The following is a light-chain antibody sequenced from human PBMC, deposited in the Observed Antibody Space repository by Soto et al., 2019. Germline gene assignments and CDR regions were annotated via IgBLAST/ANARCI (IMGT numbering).Light chain of an antibody. CDR2: AAS. Sequence: DIQMTQSPSSLSASVGDRVTITCRASQSISSYLNLYQQKPGKAPKLLIYAASSLQSGVPSRFSASESGTDFTLTISSLQPEDFATYYCQQSYSTPLTFGGGTKVEIK. J-gene: IGKJ4*01. CDR1: QSISSY. V-gene: IGKV1-39*01. CDR3: QQSYSTPLT.